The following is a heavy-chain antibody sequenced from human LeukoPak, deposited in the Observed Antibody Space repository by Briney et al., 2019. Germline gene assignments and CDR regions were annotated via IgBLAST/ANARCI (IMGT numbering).Heavy chain of an antibody. V-gene: IGHV3-64D*06. CDR2: ISSNGGDT. Sequence: GGSLRLSCSASGFTFSTYAMHWVRQAPGKGLEYVSTISSNGGDTYYADSVKGRFTISRDNSKNTLYLQMSSLRAEDTAVYCCVNSRMTTVTAFDYWGQGTLVTVSS. D-gene: IGHD4-17*01. CDR1: GFTFSTYA. CDR3: VNSRMTTVTAFDY. J-gene: IGHJ4*02.